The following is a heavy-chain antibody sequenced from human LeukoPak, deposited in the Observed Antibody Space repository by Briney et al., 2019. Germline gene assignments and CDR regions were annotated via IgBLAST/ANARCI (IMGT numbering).Heavy chain of an antibody. V-gene: IGHV3-21*04. CDR3: AKDATIWFGELNAFDI. CDR2: ISSSSSYI. CDR1: GFTFSSYS. J-gene: IGHJ3*02. Sequence: PGGSLRLSCAASGFTFSSYSMNWVRQAPGKGLEWVSSISSSSSYIYYADSVKGRFTISRDNSKNTLYLQMNSLRAEDTAVYYCAKDATIWFGELNAFDIWGQGTMVTVSS. D-gene: IGHD3-10*01.